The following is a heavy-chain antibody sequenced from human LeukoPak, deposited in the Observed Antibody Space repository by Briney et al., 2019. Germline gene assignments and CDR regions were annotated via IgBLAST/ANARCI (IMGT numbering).Heavy chain of an antibody. CDR3: AKDCSAGTGIDYYYYYMDV. V-gene: IGHV3-30*18. Sequence: GGSLRLSCAASGFTFSSYGMHWVRQAPGKGLEWVAVISYDGSNKYYADSVKGRFTISRDNSKNTLYLQMNSLRAEDTAVYYCAKDCSAGTGIDYYYYYMDVWGKGTTVTVSS. J-gene: IGHJ6*03. CDR1: GFTFSSYG. CDR2: ISYDGSNK. D-gene: IGHD6-13*01.